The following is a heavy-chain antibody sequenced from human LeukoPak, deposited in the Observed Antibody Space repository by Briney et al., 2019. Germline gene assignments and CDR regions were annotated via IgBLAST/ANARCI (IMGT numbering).Heavy chain of an antibody. CDR2: ISRGSTYI. D-gene: IGHD6-19*01. CDR1: EFTFSTYS. J-gene: IGHJ4*02. V-gene: IGHV3-21*01. CDR3: ARVVAVAGTPS. Sequence: GGSLRLSCAASEFTFSTYSMNWVRQAPGKGLEWVSSISRGSTYIYYADSVKGRFTISRDNAKNSLYLQMNSLRAEDTAVYYCARVVAVAGTPSWGQGTLVTVSS.